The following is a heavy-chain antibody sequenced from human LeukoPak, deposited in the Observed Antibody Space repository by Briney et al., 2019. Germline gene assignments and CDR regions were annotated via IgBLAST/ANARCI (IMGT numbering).Heavy chain of an antibody. J-gene: IGHJ3*02. V-gene: IGHV3-53*01. Sequence: GGPLRLSCAASGFTVSSNYMSWVRQAPGKGLEWVSVIYSGGSTYYADSVKGRFTISRDNSKNTLYLQMNSLRAEDTAVYYCARADRYSSGWSPSFDIWGQGTMVTVSS. D-gene: IGHD6-19*01. CDR3: ARADRYSSGWSPSFDI. CDR2: IYSGGST. CDR1: GFTVSSNY.